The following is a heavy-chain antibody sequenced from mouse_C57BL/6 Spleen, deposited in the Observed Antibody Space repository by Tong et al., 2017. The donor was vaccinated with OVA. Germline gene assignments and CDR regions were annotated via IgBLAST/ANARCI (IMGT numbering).Heavy chain of an antibody. CDR2: ISDGGSYT. D-gene: IGHD1-1*01. CDR3: TRRDYGSSYAMDY. V-gene: IGHV5-4*01. CDR1: GFTFSSYA. J-gene: IGHJ4*01. Sequence: EVQLQESGGGLVKPGGSLKLSCAASGFTFSSYAMSWVRQTPEKRLEWVATISDGGSYTYYPDNVKGRFTISRDNARNTLYLQMSSLKSEDTAMYYCTRRDYGSSYAMDYWGQGTSVTVSS.